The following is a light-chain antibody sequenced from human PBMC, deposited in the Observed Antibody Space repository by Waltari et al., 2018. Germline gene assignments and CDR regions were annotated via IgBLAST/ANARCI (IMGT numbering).Light chain of an antibody. J-gene: IGKJ1*01. Sequence: DIVMTQSPHSLAVSLGERATINCKSSQSVLYSSNNKNFLTWFQQKPGQPPKMLIYGASTRASGVPGRFSGSGSATDFTLTISSLQAEDVAVYYCQQFYSTPWTFGQGTNVEIK. CDR2: GAS. V-gene: IGKV4-1*01. CDR3: QQFYSTPWT. CDR1: QSVLYSSNNKNF.